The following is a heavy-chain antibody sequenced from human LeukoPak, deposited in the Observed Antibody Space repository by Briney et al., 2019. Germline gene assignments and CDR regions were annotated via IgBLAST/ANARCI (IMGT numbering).Heavy chain of an antibody. V-gene: IGHV1-69*13. Sequence: ASVKVSCKASGGTFSSYAISWVRQAPGQGLEWMGGIIHIFGTANYAQKFQGRVTITADESTSTAYMELSSLRSEDTAVYYCARDHDSGPNWFDPWGQGTLVTVSS. D-gene: IGHD3-22*01. CDR3: ARDHDSGPNWFDP. CDR1: GGTFSSYA. CDR2: IIHIFGTA. J-gene: IGHJ5*02.